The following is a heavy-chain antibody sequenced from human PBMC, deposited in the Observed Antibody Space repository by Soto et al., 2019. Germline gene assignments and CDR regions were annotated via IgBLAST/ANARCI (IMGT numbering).Heavy chain of an antibody. CDR3: ARHRVGTQQLGY. CDR1: GGSISSSSYY. V-gene: IGHV4-39*01. J-gene: IGHJ4*02. D-gene: IGHD6-13*01. CDR2: IYYSGST. Sequence: SETLSLTCTVSGGSISSSSYYWGWIRQPPGKGLEWIGSIYYSGSTYYNPSLKSRVTISVDTSKNQFSLKLSSVTAADTAVYYCARHRVGTQQLGYWGQGTLVTVSS.